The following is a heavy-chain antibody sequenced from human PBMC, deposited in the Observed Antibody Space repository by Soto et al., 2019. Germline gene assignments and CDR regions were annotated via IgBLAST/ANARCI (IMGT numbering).Heavy chain of an antibody. D-gene: IGHD6-19*01. CDR2: IYHSGST. CDR1: GGSIGSSNW. V-gene: IGHV4-4*02. Sequence: QVQLQESGPGLVKPSGTLSLTCAVSGGSIGSSNWWSGVRQPPGKGLEWIGEIYHSGSTNDNPSLKSRVTISVDKSKNQFSLKLSSVTAADTAVYYWARDSIAVAGTAQGVYWGQGTLVTVSS. CDR3: ARDSIAVAGTAQGVY. J-gene: IGHJ4*02.